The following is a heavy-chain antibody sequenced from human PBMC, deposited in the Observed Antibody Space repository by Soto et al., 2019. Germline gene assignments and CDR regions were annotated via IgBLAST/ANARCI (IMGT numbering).Heavy chain of an antibody. Sequence: QVQLQESGPGLVKPSETLSLTCTVSGGSISSYYWSWIRQPPGKGLEWIGYIYYSGSTNYNPSLKSRVTISVDTSKNQFSLKLSSVTAADTAVYYCERRYSSSFDYWGQGTLVTVSS. J-gene: IGHJ4*02. D-gene: IGHD6-13*01. V-gene: IGHV4-59*08. CDR1: GGSISSYY. CDR2: IYYSGST. CDR3: ERRYSSSFDY.